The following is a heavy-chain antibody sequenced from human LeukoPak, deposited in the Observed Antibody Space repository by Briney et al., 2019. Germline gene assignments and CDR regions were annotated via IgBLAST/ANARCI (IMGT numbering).Heavy chain of an antibody. Sequence: GGSLRLSCAASGFIFSDYEMYLVRQAPGKGLVWVSRILADGTTTMYADSVKGRFTISRDNAKNTLYLQMNSLRAEDTAAYYCARGNYGFDYWGQGTLVIVSS. CDR1: GFIFSDYE. CDR2: ILADGTTT. J-gene: IGHJ4*02. D-gene: IGHD1-7*01. CDR3: ARGNYGFDY. V-gene: IGHV3-74*03.